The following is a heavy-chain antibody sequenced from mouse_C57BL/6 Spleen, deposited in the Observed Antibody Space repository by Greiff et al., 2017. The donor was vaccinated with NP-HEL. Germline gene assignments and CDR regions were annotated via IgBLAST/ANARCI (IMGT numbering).Heavy chain of an antibody. CDR3: AAYYYYGSSQAWFAY. J-gene: IGHJ3*01. D-gene: IGHD1-1*01. CDR1: GYTFTSYG. CDR2: IYPRSGNT. Sequence: VKLQESGAELARPGASVKLSCKASGYTFTSYGISWVKQRTGQGLEWIGEIYPRSGNTYYNEKFKVKATLTADKSSSTAYMELRSLTSEDSAVYFCAAYYYYGSSQAWFAYWGQGTLVTVSA. V-gene: IGHV1-81*01.